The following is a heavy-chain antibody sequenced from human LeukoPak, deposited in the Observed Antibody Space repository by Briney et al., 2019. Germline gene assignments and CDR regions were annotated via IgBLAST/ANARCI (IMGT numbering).Heavy chain of an antibody. Sequence: GRSLRLSCAASGFTFSSYGMHWVRQAPGKGLEWVAVISYDGSNKYYADSVKGRFTISRDNSKNTLYLQMNRLRAEDTAVYYCAKSFRPLLWFGELFHPSHYDMDVWGQGTTVTVSS. D-gene: IGHD3-10*01. J-gene: IGHJ6*02. CDR1: GFTFSSYG. CDR2: ISYDGSNK. V-gene: IGHV3-30*18. CDR3: AKSFRPLLWFGELFHPSHYDMDV.